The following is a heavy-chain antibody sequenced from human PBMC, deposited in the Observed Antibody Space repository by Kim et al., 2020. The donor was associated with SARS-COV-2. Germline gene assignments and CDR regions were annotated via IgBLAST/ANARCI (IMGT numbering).Heavy chain of an antibody. Sequence: SVKVSCKASGGTFSSYAISWVRQAPGQGLEWMGGIIPIFGTANYAQKFQGRVTITADESTSTAYMELSSLRSEDTAVYYCASRIFGVVIVGGMDVWGQGTTVTVSS. J-gene: IGHJ6*02. CDR2: IIPIFGTA. CDR3: ASRIFGVVIVGGMDV. V-gene: IGHV1-69*13. D-gene: IGHD3-3*01. CDR1: GGTFSSYA.